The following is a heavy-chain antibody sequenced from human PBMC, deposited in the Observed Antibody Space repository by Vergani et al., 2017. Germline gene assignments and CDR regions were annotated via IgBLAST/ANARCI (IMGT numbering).Heavy chain of an antibody. CDR3: ARGQERGIVVVITFRGFDY. J-gene: IGHJ4*02. CDR2: IVVGSGNT. CDR1: GFTFTSSA. D-gene: IGHD3-22*01. V-gene: IGHV1-58*01. Sequence: QMQLVQSGPEVKKPGTSVKVSCKASGFTFTSSAVQWVRQARGQRLEWIGWIVVGSGNTNYAQKFQERVTITRDMSTSTAYMELSSLRSEDTAVYYCARGQERGIVVVITFRGFDYWGQGTLVTVSS.